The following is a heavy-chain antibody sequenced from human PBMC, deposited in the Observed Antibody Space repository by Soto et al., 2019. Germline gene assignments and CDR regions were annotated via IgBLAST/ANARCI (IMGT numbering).Heavy chain of an antibody. CDR1: GGTFSSYA. J-gene: IGHJ6*02. Sequence: ASVKVSCKASGGTFSSYAISWVRQAPGQGLEWMGGIIPIFGTANYAQKFQGRVTITADESTSTAYMELSSLRSEDTAVYYCARDGDTMVRGVIISYYYYGMDVWGQGTTVTVSS. V-gene: IGHV1-69*13. D-gene: IGHD3-10*01. CDR2: IIPIFGTA. CDR3: ARDGDTMVRGVIISYYYYGMDV.